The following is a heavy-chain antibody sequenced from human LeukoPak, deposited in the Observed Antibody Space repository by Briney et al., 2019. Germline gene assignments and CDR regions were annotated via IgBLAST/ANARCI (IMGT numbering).Heavy chain of an antibody. V-gene: IGHV3-66*01. J-gene: IGHJ5*02. CDR2: IYSGGST. CDR1: GFTVSSSY. CDR3: ARGPYYMTQFGLGP. Sequence: QSGGSLRLSCAASGFTVSSSYMSWVRQAPGKGLEWVSVIYSGGSTYYADSVKGRFTISRDNSKNTLYLQMNSLRAEDTAVYYCARGPYYMTQFGLGPWGQGTLVTVSS. D-gene: IGHD3-10*01.